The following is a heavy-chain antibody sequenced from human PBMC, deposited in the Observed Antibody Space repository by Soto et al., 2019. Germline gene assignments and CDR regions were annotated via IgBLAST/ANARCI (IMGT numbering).Heavy chain of an antibody. Sequence: EVQLVKSGGGLVQPGGSLRLSCAASGFTFSSYSMNWVRQAPGKGLEWVSYISRSSSTINYADSVKGRFTISRDNAKTSLYLQMNSLRAEDTAVYYCARVGTVLDYWGQGTLVTVSS. CDR1: GFTFSSYS. J-gene: IGHJ4*02. CDR2: ISRSSSTI. V-gene: IGHV3-48*01. D-gene: IGHD4-17*01. CDR3: ARVGTVLDY.